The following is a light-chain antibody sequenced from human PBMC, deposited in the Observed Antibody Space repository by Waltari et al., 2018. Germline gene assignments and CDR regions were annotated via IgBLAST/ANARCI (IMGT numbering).Light chain of an antibody. CDR3: SSFTSSSTLRV. J-gene: IGLJ3*02. CDR1: SSDVGGYNY. CDR2: DVT. V-gene: IGLV2-14*01. Sequence: QSALTQPASVSGSPGQSITISCTGTSSDVGGYNYVSWYQQPPGKAPKLMIYDVTKLPSGGSTRFSCSKSGNTASLTISGLQAEDEADYSCSSFTSSSTLRVFGGGTKLTVL.